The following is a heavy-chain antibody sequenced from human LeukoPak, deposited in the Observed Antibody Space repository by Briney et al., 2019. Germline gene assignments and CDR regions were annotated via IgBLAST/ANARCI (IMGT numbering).Heavy chain of an antibody. D-gene: IGHD3-10*01. V-gene: IGHV3-66*01. CDR2: IDSGAGR. CDR1: GFTVSSNY. J-gene: IGHJ5*02. CDR3: ARSGWFDP. Sequence: GGSLRLSCAASGFTVSSNYMSWVRQAPGKGLEWVSAIDSGAGRYYADSVKGRFTISRDNSKNTLYLQMKSLRAEDTAAYYCARSGWFDPWGQGTLVTVSS.